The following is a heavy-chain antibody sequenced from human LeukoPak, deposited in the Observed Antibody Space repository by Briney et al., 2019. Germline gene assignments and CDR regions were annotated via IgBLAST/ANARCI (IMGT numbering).Heavy chain of an antibody. CDR3: ASRFDLGTHYYYYYMDV. CDR2: IIPIFGTA. Sequence: SVKVSCKASGGTFSSYAISWVRQAPGQGLEWMGGIIPIFGTANCAQKFQGRVTITADESTSTAYMELSSLRSEDTAVYYCASRFDLGTHYYYYYMDVWGKGTTVTVSS. CDR1: GGTFSSYA. D-gene: IGHD3-16*01. J-gene: IGHJ6*03. V-gene: IGHV1-69*01.